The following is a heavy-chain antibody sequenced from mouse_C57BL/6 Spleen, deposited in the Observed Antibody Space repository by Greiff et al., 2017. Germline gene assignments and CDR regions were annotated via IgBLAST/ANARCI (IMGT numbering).Heavy chain of an antibody. Sequence: VQLQQSGAELVKPGASVKMSCKASGYTFTSYWITWVKQRPGQGLEWIGDIYPGSGSTNYNEKFKSKATLTVDTSSSTAYMQLSSLTSGDSAVYYCARKAYYSNYAYAMDYWGQGTSVTVSS. J-gene: IGHJ4*01. CDR1: GYTFTSYW. CDR3: ARKAYYSNYAYAMDY. D-gene: IGHD2-5*01. CDR2: IYPGSGST. V-gene: IGHV1-55*01.